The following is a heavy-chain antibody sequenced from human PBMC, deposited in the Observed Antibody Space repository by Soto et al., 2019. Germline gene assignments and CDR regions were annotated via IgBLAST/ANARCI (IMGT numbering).Heavy chain of an antibody. CDR3: AKTPDFWSGYYTDYYMDV. CDR2: ISGSGGST. J-gene: IGHJ6*03. Sequence: AGGSLRLSCAASGFTFSSYAMSWVRQAPGKGLEWVSAISGSGGSTYYADSVKGRFTISRDNSKNTLYLQMNSLRAEDTAVYYCAKTPDFWSGYYTDYYMDVWGKGTTVTVSS. CDR1: GFTFSSYA. D-gene: IGHD3-3*01. V-gene: IGHV3-23*01.